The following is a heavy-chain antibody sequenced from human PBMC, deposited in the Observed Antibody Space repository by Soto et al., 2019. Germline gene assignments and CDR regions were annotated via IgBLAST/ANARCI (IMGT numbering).Heavy chain of an antibody. CDR1: GGTFSNYA. CDR2: IIPLTETP. V-gene: IGHV1-69*01. CDR3: ASGTRNSWTCDF. J-gene: IGHJ4*01. Sequence: QVQVVQSGAEVKKPGSSVKVSCKASGGTFSNYAISWVRQAPGHGLEWVGGIIPLTETPVYAQTVQGRLTITADEITSAAYMELSSLRSDDTAVYYCASGTRNSWTCDFWGHGTLVTVSS. D-gene: IGHD6-13*01.